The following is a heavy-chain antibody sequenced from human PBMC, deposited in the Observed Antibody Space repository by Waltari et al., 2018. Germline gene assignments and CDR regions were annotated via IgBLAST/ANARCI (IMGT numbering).Heavy chain of an antibody. CDR1: GYTFTSYA. CDR3: ARRRCPGSTSSPCWFDP. D-gene: IGHD2-2*01. V-gene: IGHV1-3*01. CDR2: INAGNGNT. Sequence: QVQLVQSGAEVKKPGASVKVSCKASGYTFTSYAMHWVRQAPGQRLEWMGWINAGNGNTKYSQKFQGRVTITRDTSASTAYMELSSLRSEDTAVYYCARRRCPGSTSSPCWFDPWGQGTLVTVSS. J-gene: IGHJ5*02.